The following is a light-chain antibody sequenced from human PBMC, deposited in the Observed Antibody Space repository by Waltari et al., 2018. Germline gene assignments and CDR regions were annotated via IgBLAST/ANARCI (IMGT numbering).Light chain of an antibody. CDR3: AAWDDSLTGWM. J-gene: IGLJ3*02. Sequence: QSVLTQPPSASWTPGQRVTISCSGSTSNIGGNTVNWYQQLPGTAPKLLIYSNNQRPSGVPDRFSGSKSGTSASLAISGLQSEDEADYYCAAWDDSLTGWMFGGGTKLTVL. CDR2: SNN. CDR1: TSNIGGNT. V-gene: IGLV1-44*01.